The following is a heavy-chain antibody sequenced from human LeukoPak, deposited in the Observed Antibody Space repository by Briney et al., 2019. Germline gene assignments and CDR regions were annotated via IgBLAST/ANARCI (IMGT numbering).Heavy chain of an antibody. Sequence: PGGSLRLSCAASGFTFSIYWMNWVRQAPGKGLEWVANIKQDGSEKYYVDSVKGRFTISRDNAKNSLYLQMNSLRAEDTAVYYCARNGPTHDWGQGTLVTVSS. CDR1: GFTFSIYW. D-gene: IGHD1-1*01. V-gene: IGHV3-7*01. CDR3: ARNGPTHD. J-gene: IGHJ4*02. CDR2: IKQDGSEK.